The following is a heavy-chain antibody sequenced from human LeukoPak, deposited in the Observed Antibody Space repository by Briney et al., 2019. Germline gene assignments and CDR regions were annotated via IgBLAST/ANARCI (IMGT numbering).Heavy chain of an antibody. D-gene: IGHD2-2*01. CDR1: GFTFDDYG. CDR2: INCNGGCI. J-gene: IGHJ4*02. V-gene: IGHV3-20*04. Sequence: GGSLRLSCAVSGFTFDDYGMSWVRQAPGKGLEWVSGINCNGGCIGYADSVKGRFTISRDNVKNSLYLQMNSLRAEDTALYYCARGRSTFDYWGQGTLVTVSS. CDR3: ARGRSTFDY.